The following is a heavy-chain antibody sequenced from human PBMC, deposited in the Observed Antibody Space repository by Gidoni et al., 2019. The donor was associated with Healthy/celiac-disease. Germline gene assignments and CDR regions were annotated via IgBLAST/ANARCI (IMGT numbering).Heavy chain of an antibody. CDR2: ISGSGGST. CDR3: AEADLGDYPSSAFDI. CDR1: GFTFSSYP. V-gene: IGHV3-23*01. Sequence: EVQLLESGGGLVQPGGSLSLSCAASGFTFSSYPMSWVRQAPGKGLEWVSAISGSGGSTYYADSVKGRFTISRDNSKNTLYLQMNSLRAEDTAVYYCAEADLGDYPSSAFDIWGQGTMVTVSS. J-gene: IGHJ3*02. D-gene: IGHD4-17*01.